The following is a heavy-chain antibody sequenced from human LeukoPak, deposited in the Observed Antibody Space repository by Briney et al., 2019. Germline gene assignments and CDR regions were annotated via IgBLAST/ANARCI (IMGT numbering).Heavy chain of an antibody. D-gene: IGHD2-2*01. J-gene: IGHJ6*03. CDR3: AREGGVVPAASSYDYYYMDV. CDR2: IYNCGST. CDR1: GGSISSHY. Sequence: SDTVSLICTLSGGSISSHYWSWMRQPAGRGLEWIGRIYNCGSTYDIPSLESRVTMSVDTSKDQFSLKLSSVTAADTAVYYCAREGGVVPAASSYDYYYMDVWGKGTTGTVSS. V-gene: IGHV4-4*07.